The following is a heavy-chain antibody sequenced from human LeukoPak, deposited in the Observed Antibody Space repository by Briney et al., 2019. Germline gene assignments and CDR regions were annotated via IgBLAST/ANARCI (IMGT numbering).Heavy chain of an antibody. CDR3: ARAFQPLGGLSFPDY. D-gene: IGHD3-16*02. J-gene: IGHJ4*02. CDR2: INPNPNTGNP. V-gene: IGHV7-4-1*02. Sequence: GASVKVSCKASGYSFTSYALNWVRRAPGQGLEWMGWINPNPNTGNPTYAQGFTGRFVFSLDTSVSTAYLQISSLKAEDSAVYYCARAFQPLGGLSFPDYWGQGTLVTVSS. CDR1: GYSFTSYA.